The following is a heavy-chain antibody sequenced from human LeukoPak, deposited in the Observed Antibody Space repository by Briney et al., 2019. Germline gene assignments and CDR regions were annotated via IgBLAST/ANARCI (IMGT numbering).Heavy chain of an antibody. V-gene: IGHV3-53*01. D-gene: IGHD3-22*01. Sequence: GGSLRLSCAASGFTVSSNYMSWVRQARGKGLEWVSVIYSGGSTYYADSVKGRFTISRDNSKNTLYLQMNSLRAEDTAVYYCATRLGHYYDSSGDAFDIWGQGTMVTVSS. CDR2: IYSGGST. J-gene: IGHJ3*02. CDR1: GFTVSSNY. CDR3: ATRLGHYYDSSGDAFDI.